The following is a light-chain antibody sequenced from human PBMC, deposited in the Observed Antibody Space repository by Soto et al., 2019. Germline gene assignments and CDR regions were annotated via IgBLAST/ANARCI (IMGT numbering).Light chain of an antibody. CDR1: QSVTAW. V-gene: IGKV1-5*01. J-gene: IGKJ2*02. CDR3: QQYYRSCT. Sequence: DIQLTQSPSTLSASVGDRVTITCRASQSVTAWLAWDQQKPGKAPKLLIYDASSLQSGVPSRFSGSGSGTEFSLTISSLQPDDFATYYCQQYYRSCTFGQGTKVEIK. CDR2: DAS.